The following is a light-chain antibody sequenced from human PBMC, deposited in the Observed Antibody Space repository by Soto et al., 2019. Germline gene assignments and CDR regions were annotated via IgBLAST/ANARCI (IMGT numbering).Light chain of an antibody. Sequence: ITQCPVTLPLSPGARITLSCSPSQSVRNDLAWFQQKPGQAPRLLIYGASKRATGGPARFSGSGSGTEFALTSSSLRSEDYAVYYCVHSIAGPWKCAQGTK. CDR3: VHSIAGPWK. CDR2: GAS. V-gene: IGKV3-15*01. CDR1: QSVRND. J-gene: IGKJ1*01.